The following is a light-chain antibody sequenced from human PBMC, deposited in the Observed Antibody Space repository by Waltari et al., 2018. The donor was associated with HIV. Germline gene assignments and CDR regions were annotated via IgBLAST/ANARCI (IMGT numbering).Light chain of an antibody. V-gene: IGKV3-11*01. Sequence: EIVMTQSPATLSVSPGERATLFCRASQSIINNLAWYQHKPGQAPRLLISAASTRATGFPARFSGSGWGTEFTLTISSLEPEDFAVYYCQQRSNWPLTFGGGTEVEIK. J-gene: IGKJ4*01. CDR1: QSIINN. CDR2: AAS. CDR3: QQRSNWPLT.